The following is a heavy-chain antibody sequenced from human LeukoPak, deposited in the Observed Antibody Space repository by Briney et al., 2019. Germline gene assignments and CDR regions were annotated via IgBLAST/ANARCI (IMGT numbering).Heavy chain of an antibody. Sequence: SETLSLTCTVSGGSISSSSYYWGWIRQPPGKGLEWIGSIYYSGSTYYNPSLKSRVTISVDTSKNQFSLKLSSVTAADTAVYYCAGLRGSGSGSYYLLDYYYGMDVWGQGTTVTVSS. CDR1: GGSISSSSYY. J-gene: IGHJ6*02. CDR3: AGLRGSGSGSYYLLDYYYGMDV. D-gene: IGHD1-26*01. V-gene: IGHV4-39*01. CDR2: IYYSGST.